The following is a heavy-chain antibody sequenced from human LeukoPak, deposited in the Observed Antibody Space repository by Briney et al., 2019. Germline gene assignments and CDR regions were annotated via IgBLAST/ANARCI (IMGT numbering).Heavy chain of an antibody. J-gene: IGHJ4*02. CDR1: GFTFSSFW. D-gene: IGHD2-2*01. CDR2: IKKDGSQK. CDR3: ARDRCSSTSCYWDY. Sequence: PGGSLRLFCAASGFTFSSFWMSWVRQAPGKGLEWVANIKKDGSQKYYVDSVEGRFTISRDNAKNSLYLQINSLRAEDTAVYYCARDRCSSTSCYWDYWGQGTLVTVSS. V-gene: IGHV3-7*01.